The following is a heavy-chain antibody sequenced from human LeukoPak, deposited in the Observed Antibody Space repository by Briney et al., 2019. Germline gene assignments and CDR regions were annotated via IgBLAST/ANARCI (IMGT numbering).Heavy chain of an antibody. V-gene: IGHV3-66*01. CDR2: IYSGGST. CDR3: ARDPSSSWFYSFDY. D-gene: IGHD6-13*01. Sequence: GGSLRLSCAASGFTVSSNYMSWVRQAPGKGLEWVSVIYSGGSTYYADSVKGRFTISRDNSKNTLYLQMNSLRAEDTAVYYCARDPSSSWFYSFDYWGQGTLVTVSS. CDR1: GFTVSSNY. J-gene: IGHJ4*02.